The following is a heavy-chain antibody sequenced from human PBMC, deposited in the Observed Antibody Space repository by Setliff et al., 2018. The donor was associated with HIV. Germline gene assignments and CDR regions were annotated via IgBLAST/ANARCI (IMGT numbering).Heavy chain of an antibody. CDR1: GVSISNHY. V-gene: IGHV4-59*08. J-gene: IGHJ6*02. CDR3: GTAMYYYYGLDV. D-gene: IGHD2-2*01. Sequence: SETLSLTCSVSGVSISNHYWSWIRQPPGKGLEWIGYIYYSGTTNYNPSLKSRVTISVDTSKNQSSLKLSSVTAADAAVYYGGTAMYYYYGLDVWGQGIRVTVSS. CDR2: IYYSGTT.